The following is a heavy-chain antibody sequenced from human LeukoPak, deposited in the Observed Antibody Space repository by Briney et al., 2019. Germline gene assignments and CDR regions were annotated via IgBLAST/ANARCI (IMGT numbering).Heavy chain of an antibody. V-gene: IGHV3-23*01. CDR3: AKVKYGTTPGYYFDY. J-gene: IGHJ4*02. CDR1: GFTFSSYA. D-gene: IGHD1-14*01. CDR2: ISGSGGST. Sequence: GGSLRLSCAASGFTFSSYAMSWVRQAPGKGLEWVSAISGSGGSTYYADSVKGRFTISRDNSKNTLYLQMNSLRAEDTAVYFCAKVKYGTTPGYYFDYWGQGTLVTVSS.